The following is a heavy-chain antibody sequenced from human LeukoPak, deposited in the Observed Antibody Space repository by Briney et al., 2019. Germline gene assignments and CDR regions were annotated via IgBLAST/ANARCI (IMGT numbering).Heavy chain of an antibody. V-gene: IGHV4-59*01. J-gene: IGHJ6*02. Sequence: SETLSLTCTVSGGSISYYYWSWIRQSPGKGLEWIGYIFYSGTTNYNPSLKSRVTISVDTSKNQFSLQLRSVTAADTAVYYCAREDPQTTVPEGMDVWGQGTTVTVSS. CDR1: GGSISYYY. CDR3: AREDPQTTVPEGMDV. D-gene: IGHD4-17*01. CDR2: IFYSGTT.